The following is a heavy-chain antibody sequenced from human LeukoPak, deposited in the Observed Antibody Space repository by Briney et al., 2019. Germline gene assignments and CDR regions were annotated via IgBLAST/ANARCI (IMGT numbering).Heavy chain of an antibody. V-gene: IGHV3-21*01. Sequence: TGGSLRLSCAASGFTFSSYTMNWVRQAPGKGLEWVSSISTSSSYIYFADSVKGRFTISRDNAKNSLSLQMNSLRVDDTAVYYCAKAPGVHCSGGSCYSYWYFDLWGRGTLVTVSS. D-gene: IGHD2-15*01. CDR3: AKAPGVHCSGGSCYSYWYFDL. J-gene: IGHJ2*01. CDR2: ISTSSSYI. CDR1: GFTFSSYT.